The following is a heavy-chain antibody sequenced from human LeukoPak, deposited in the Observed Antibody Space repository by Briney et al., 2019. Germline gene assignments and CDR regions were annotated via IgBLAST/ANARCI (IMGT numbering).Heavy chain of an antibody. Sequence: SDTLSLICTVFGGSISTYYWTWIRQPPGKGLEWIGYIYYSGSTNYNPSLKSGVTISVHTSNNQFSLRLSSVTAADTAVYYCARRRDGYNTRYYDYGMDVWGQGTTVTVSS. D-gene: IGHD5-24*01. J-gene: IGHJ6*02. CDR2: IYYSGST. V-gene: IGHV4-59*08. CDR3: ARRRDGYNTRYYDYGMDV. CDR1: GGSISTYY.